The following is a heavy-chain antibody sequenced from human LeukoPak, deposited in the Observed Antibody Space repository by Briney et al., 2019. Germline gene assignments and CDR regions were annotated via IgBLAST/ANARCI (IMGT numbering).Heavy chain of an antibody. CDR3: VRDGSYNDAFDI. CDR1: GGSLSSYY. D-gene: IGHD1-1*01. J-gene: IGHJ3*02. V-gene: IGHV4-4*07. Sequence: SGTLSLTCTVSGGSLSSYYWSWIRQPAGKGLEWIGRIYTSGSTNYNPSLKSRVTMSVDTSKNQFSLKLSSVTAADTAVDDGVRDGSYNDAFDIWGQGTMVTVSS. CDR2: IYTSGST.